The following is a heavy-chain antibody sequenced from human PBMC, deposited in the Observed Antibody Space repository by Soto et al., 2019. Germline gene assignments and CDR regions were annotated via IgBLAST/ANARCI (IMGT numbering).Heavy chain of an antibody. Sequence: PSETLSLTCTVSGGSIRPYSWSWIRQPPGKGLEWIGNIYYSGSTYYKPSLKSRITISLDTSNKQFSLKLSSVIAADTAVYYCARGSTSSYFHGLDVWGQGTTVTVSS. CDR2: IYYSGST. D-gene: IGHD2-2*01. V-gene: IGHV4-59*01. CDR1: GGSIRPYS. CDR3: ARGSTSSYFHGLDV. J-gene: IGHJ6*02.